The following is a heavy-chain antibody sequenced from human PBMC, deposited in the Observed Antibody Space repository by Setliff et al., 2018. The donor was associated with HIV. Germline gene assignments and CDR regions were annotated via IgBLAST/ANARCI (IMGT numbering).Heavy chain of an antibody. Sequence: TLSLTCTVSGDSISNYYWSWVRQPPGKGLEWIGYIYTTGSTNYNPSLKSRVTMSVDTSKNQFSLRLTSVTAADTAVYYCARRIDDSGSFPDKNWFDTWGQGSLVTVSS. D-gene: IGHD3-10*01. CDR1: GDSISNYY. CDR3: ARRIDDSGSFPDKNWFDT. V-gene: IGHV4-4*09. CDR2: IYTTGST. J-gene: IGHJ5*02.